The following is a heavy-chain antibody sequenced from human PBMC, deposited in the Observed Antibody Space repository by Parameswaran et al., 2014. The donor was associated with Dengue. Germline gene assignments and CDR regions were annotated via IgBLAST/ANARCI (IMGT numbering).Heavy chain of an antibody. D-gene: IGHD6-13*01. CDR2: ISPYNGNT. Sequence: WVRQAPGQGLEWMGWISPYNGNTNYARKLQGRVTMTTDTSTSTAYMELRSLRSDDTAVYYCGRDRGVSAAGTLDYWGQGTLVTVSS. CDR3: GRDRGVSAAGTLDY. V-gene: IGHV1-18*01. J-gene: IGHJ4*02.